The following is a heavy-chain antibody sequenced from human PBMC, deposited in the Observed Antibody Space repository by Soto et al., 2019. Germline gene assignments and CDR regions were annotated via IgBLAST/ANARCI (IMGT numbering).Heavy chain of an antibody. Sequence: SETLSLTCGVSGGTVASSHWWSWVRQSPGRGLEWIGNVYHTGDTNFNPSLQSRVTFSVDKSNNQFSLRLTSVTAADTAVYFCAREIVTAGGNNYFDPWGPGTLVTAPQ. CDR2: VYHTGDT. D-gene: IGHD2-21*02. CDR3: AREIVTAGGNNYFDP. V-gene: IGHV4-4*02. J-gene: IGHJ5*02. CDR1: GGTVASSHW.